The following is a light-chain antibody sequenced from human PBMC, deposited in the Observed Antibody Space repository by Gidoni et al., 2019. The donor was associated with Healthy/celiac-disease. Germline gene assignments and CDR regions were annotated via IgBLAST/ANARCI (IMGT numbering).Light chain of an antibody. CDR1: QSISSY. Sequence: DIQTTQSPSSLAASVGDRVTITCRASQSISSYLNWYQQKPGKAPKLLIYAASSLESGVPSRFSGSGSGTDFTLTISSLQPEDFATYYCQQSYSTPLTFXXXTKVEIK. V-gene: IGKV1-39*01. CDR3: QQSYSTPLT. J-gene: IGKJ4*01. CDR2: AAS.